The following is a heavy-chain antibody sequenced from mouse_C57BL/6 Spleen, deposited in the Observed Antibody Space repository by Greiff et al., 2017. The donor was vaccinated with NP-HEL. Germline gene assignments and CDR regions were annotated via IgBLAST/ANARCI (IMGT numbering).Heavy chain of an antibody. D-gene: IGHD1-3*01. Sequence: VQLQQSGPELVKPGASVKISCKASGYSFTGYYMNWVKQSPEKSLEWIGEINPSTGGTTYNQKFKAQATLTVNKSSSTAYMQLKSLTSEDSAVYYCATEKLKLFFYFDDWGQGTTLTVSS. CDR3: ATEKLKLFFYFDD. CDR2: INPSTGGT. V-gene: IGHV1-42*01. J-gene: IGHJ2*01. CDR1: GYSFTGYY.